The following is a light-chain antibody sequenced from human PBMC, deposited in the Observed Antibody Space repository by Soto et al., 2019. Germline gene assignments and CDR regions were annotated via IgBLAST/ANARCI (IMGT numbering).Light chain of an antibody. CDR2: GAS. V-gene: IGKV3-20*01. J-gene: IGKJ1*01. Sequence: EIVLTQSPCTLSLSPGERATISCRASQSFSSSYLAWYQQKPGQAPRLLIYGASNRATGIPDRFSGSGSGTDFTLTISRLEPEDFAVYYCQQYDSSPLTFGQGTKVEIK. CDR1: QSFSSSY. CDR3: QQYDSSPLT.